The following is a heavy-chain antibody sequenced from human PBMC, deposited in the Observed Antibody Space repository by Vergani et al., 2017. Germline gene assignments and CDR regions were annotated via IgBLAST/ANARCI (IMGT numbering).Heavy chain of an antibody. J-gene: IGHJ3*02. Sequence: EVQLLESGGGLVQPGGSLRLSCAASGFTFSSYAMSWVRQAPGKGLEWVSVIYSGGSTYYADSVKGRFTISRDNSKNTLYLQMNSLRAEDTAVYYCARGFTYYYDSSGSDAFDIWGQGTMVTVSS. V-gene: IGHV3-66*02. CDR3: ARGFTYYYDSSGSDAFDI. D-gene: IGHD3-22*01. CDR2: IYSGGST. CDR1: GFTFSSYA.